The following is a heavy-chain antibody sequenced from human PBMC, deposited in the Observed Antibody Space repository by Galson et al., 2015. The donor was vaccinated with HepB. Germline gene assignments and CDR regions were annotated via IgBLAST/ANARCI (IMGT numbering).Heavy chain of an antibody. CDR1: GFTFSDYG. J-gene: IGHJ4*02. V-gene: IGHV3-33*07. Sequence: SLRLSCAASGFTFSDYGMYWGRQAPGKGLEGVAVLWYDGSNDYYAGSVKGRFTVSRDNSKNTLDLQMNSRRGEDTAVYFCATDRIAVASTRDCDYCDQGTLVTASS. CDR2: LWYDGSND. CDR3: ATDRIAVASTRDCDY. D-gene: IGHD6-19*01.